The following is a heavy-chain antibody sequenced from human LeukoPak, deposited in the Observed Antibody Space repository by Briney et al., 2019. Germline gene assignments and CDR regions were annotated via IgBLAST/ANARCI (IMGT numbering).Heavy chain of an antibody. CDR3: ASGLGYFQH. V-gene: IGHV4-39*01. Sequence: SETLSLTCTVSGGSISSSSYYWGWIRQPPGKGLEWIGSIYYSGSTYYNPSLRSRVTISVDTSKNQFSLKLSSVTAADTAVYYCASGLGYFQHWGQGTLVTVSS. CDR1: GGSISSSSYY. D-gene: IGHD3-16*01. CDR2: IYYSGST. J-gene: IGHJ1*01.